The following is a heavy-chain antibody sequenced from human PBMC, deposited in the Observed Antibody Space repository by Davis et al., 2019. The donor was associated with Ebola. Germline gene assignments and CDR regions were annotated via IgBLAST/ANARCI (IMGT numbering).Heavy chain of an antibody. CDR2: ISGTGQTI. Sequence: GGSLRLSCAASGFSFNNYAMSWVRQAPGKGLEWVSSISGTGQTIKYADSVKGRFTISRDNSEKTLYLQMNSLRAEDTAVYYCAKDPKEWLLYGVDYWGQGTLVTVSS. V-gene: IGHV3-23*01. J-gene: IGHJ4*02. CDR3: AKDPKEWLLYGVDY. CDR1: GFSFNNYA. D-gene: IGHD3-3*01.